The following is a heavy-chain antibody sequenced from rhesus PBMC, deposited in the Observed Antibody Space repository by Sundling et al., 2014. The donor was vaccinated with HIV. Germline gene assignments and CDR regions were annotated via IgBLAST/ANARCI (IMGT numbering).Heavy chain of an antibody. Sequence: EVQLVETGGGLVQPGGSLKLSCAAAGFTFSLYGMSWVRQAPGKGLEWVSSINSVGGGTYYADSVKGRFTISRDNSKNTLSLQMNGLRAEDTAVYYCAVNYGSAPVDYWGQGVLVTVSS. CDR3: AVNYGSAPVDY. J-gene: IGHJ4*01. D-gene: IGHD4-29*01. CDR1: GFTFSLYG. V-gene: IGHV3S42*01. CDR2: INSVGGGT.